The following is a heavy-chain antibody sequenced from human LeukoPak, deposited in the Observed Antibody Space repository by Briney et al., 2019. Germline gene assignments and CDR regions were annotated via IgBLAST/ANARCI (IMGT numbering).Heavy chain of an antibody. CDR3: ARDRGNYYYYYMDV. CDR2: IYYSGST. Sequence: SETLSLTCTVSGYSISSGYYWGWIRQPPGKGLEWIGSIYYSGSTYYNPSLKSRVTISVDTSKNQFSLKLSSVTAADTAVYYCARDRGNYYYYYMDVWGKGTTVTVSS. CDR1: GYSISSGYY. J-gene: IGHJ6*03. V-gene: IGHV4-38-2*02.